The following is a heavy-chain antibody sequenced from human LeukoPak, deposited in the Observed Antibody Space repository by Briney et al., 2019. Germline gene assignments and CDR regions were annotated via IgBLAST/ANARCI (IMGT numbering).Heavy chain of an antibody. J-gene: IGHJ4*02. V-gene: IGHV3-33*01. D-gene: IGHD5-18*01. Sequence: GRSLRLSCAASGFTFSSYAMRWVRQAPGKGLEWVAVIWYDGSNKYYADSVKGRFTISRDNSKNTLYLQMNSLRAGDTAVYYCARAHGYSYGYIDYWGQGTLVTVSS. CDR3: ARAHGYSYGYIDY. CDR1: GFTFSSYA. CDR2: IWYDGSNK.